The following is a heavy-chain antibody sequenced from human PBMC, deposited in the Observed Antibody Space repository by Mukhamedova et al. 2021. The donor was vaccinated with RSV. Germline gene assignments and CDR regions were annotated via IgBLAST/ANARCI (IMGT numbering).Heavy chain of an antibody. J-gene: IGHJ4*02. Sequence: GKGLEWISYIGTSSNIIYYADSVKGRFTISRDNAKNLLYLQMNSLRAEDSALYYCANLRRRSSDYWGQGTLVTVSS. CDR2: IGTSSNII. D-gene: IGHD4-17*01. V-gene: IGHV3-11*01. CDR3: ANLRRRSSDY.